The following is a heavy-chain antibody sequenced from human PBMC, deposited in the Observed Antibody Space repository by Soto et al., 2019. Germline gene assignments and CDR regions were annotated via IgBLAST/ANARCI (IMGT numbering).Heavy chain of an antibody. J-gene: IGHJ4*02. D-gene: IGHD3-10*01. CDR1: GDSISNGGYS. V-gene: IGHV4-30-2*01. Sequence: QLQLQESGSGLVKPSQTLSLTCAVSGDSISNGGYSWNWIRQPPGKGLEWVGYIFHSGGTYYNPSLKSRVVLSVDTSRNQLSLRLTSVTGADTAVYYCARGTFNYGPNFHYFDYWARGNHVTVSS. CDR2: IFHSGGT. CDR3: ARGTFNYGPNFHYFDY.